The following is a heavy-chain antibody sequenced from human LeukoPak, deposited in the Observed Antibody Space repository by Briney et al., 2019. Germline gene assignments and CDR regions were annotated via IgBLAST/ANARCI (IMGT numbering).Heavy chain of an antibody. CDR1: GGTFSSYA. CDR3: ARVVGSGWLRPGGANHFEP. V-gene: IGHV1-69*13. CDR2: IIPIFGTA. Sequence: ASVKVSCKASGGTFSSYAISWVRQAPGQGLEWMGGIIPIFGTANYAQKFQGRVTITADESTSTAYMELSSLRSEDTAVYYCARVVGSGWLRPGGANHFEPWGQGTLVTVSS. J-gene: IGHJ5*02. D-gene: IGHD6-19*01.